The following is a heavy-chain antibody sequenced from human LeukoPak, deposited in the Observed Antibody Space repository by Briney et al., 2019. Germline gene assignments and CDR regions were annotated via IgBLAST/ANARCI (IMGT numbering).Heavy chain of an antibody. J-gene: IGHJ4*02. CDR3: AKFSGNDSSGYYPFDY. CDR2: ISWNGVST. V-gene: IGHV3-43*01. CDR1: GYTFNGYT. D-gene: IGHD3-22*01. Sequence: GGSLRLSCAGPGYTFNGYTMHWVRQAPGKGLEWVSLISWNGVSTYHADSVKGRFTISRDNSKNSLYLQMNSLRTEDTALYYCAKFSGNDSSGYYPFDYWGQGTLVTVSS.